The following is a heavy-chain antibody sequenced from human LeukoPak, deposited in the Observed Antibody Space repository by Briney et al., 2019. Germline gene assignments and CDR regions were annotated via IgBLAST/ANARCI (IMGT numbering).Heavy chain of an antibody. Sequence: ASVKVSCKAPGGTFISYAISWVRQAPGQGLEWMGGIIPIFGTANYAQRFQGRVTITTDESTSTAYMELSSLRSEDTAVYYCASSGSREYNWFDPWGQGTLVTVSS. V-gene: IGHV1-69*05. D-gene: IGHD1-26*01. CDR3: ASSGSREYNWFDP. CDR2: IIPIFGTA. J-gene: IGHJ5*02. CDR1: GGTFISYA.